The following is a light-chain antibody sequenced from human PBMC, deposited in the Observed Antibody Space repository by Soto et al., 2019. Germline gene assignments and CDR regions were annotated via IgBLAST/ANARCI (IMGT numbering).Light chain of an antibody. CDR2: EGS. CDR1: SSDVGSYNL. V-gene: IGLV2-23*01. J-gene: IGLJ1*01. CDR3: CSYAGSSTYV. Sequence: QSALTQPASVSGSPGQSITISCTGTSSDVGSYNLVSWYQQHPGKAPKLMIYEGSKRPSGVSNRFSGSKPGNTASLTISGLQAEDEADYYCCSYAGSSTYVFGNGTKVTVL.